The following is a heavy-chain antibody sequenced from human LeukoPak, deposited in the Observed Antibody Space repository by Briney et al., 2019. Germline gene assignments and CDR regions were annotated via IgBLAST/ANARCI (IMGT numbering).Heavy chain of an antibody. CDR2: IRYDGSNE. Sequence: PGGSLRLSCAPPGFTFSSYGMHWVRQAPGKGLEWVAFIRYDGSNEYYADSVKGRFTISRDKSKNTLYLQMNSLRVEDTAVYYCARSSLGDYWGQGTLVTVSS. V-gene: IGHV3-30*02. D-gene: IGHD7-27*01. CDR3: ARSSLGDY. J-gene: IGHJ4*02. CDR1: GFTFSSYG.